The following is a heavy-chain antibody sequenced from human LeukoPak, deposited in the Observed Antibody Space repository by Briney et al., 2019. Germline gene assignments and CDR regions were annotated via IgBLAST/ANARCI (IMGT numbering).Heavy chain of an antibody. J-gene: IGHJ4*02. CDR1: GYTFTGYY. D-gene: IGHD4-17*01. V-gene: IGHV1-2*02. CDR3: ASGMTTVTTKGGFDY. CDR2: INPNSGGT. Sequence: ASVKVSCKASGYTFTGYYMHWVRQAPGQGLEWMGWINPNSGGTNYAQKFQGGVTTTRDTSISTAYMELSRLRSDDTAVYYCASGMTTVTTKGGFDYWGQGTLVAVSS.